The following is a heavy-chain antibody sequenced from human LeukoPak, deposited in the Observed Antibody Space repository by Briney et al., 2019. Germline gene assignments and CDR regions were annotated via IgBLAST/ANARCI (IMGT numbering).Heavy chain of an antibody. CDR3: TITYDSSGLDY. CDR1: GFTFSGSA. J-gene: IGHJ4*02. CDR2: IRSKANSYAT. V-gene: IGHV3-73*01. Sequence: GGSLRLSCAASGFTFSGSAMHWVRQASGKGLEWVGRIRSKANSYATAYAASVKGRFTISRDDSKNTAYLQMNSLKTEDTAVYYCTITYDSSGLDYWGQGTLVTVSS. D-gene: IGHD3-22*01.